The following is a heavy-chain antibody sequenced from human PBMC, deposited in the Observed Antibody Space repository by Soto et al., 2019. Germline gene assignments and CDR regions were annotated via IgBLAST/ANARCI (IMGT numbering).Heavy chain of an antibody. CDR1: GYIFTSYG. Sequence: SVKVSCKASGYIFTSYGISWVRQAPGQGLEWLGRIIPIFGSANYAQKFQGRVTITADESTTTAYMELSSLRSDDTAVYYCAKDGGKDGYFGNWFDPWGQGTLVTVSS. CDR3: AKDGGKDGYFGNWFDP. D-gene: IGHD5-12*01. CDR2: IIPIFGSA. V-gene: IGHV1-69*13. J-gene: IGHJ5*02.